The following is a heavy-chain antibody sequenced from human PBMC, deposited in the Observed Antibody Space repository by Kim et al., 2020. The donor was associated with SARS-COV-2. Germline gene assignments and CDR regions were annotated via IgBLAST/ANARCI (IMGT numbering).Heavy chain of an antibody. CDR3: ASFRQLVPVNY. D-gene: IGHD6-13*01. V-gene: IGHV3-7*03. CDR2: K. J-gene: IGHJ4*02. Sequence: KYDEDSVKGQFTISRDNAKNSLYLQMNSLRAEDTAVYYCASFRQLVPVNYWGQGTLVTVSS.